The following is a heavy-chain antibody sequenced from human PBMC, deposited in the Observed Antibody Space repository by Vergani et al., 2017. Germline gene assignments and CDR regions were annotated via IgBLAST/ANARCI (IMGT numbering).Heavy chain of an antibody. CDR1: GFIFSDHY. D-gene: IGHD3-10*01. V-gene: IGHV3-72*01. J-gene: IGHJ3*02. CDR2: IRNKANDYTT. Sequence: EVRLLESGGGLVQPGGSLRLSCAASGFIFSDHYMDWVRQAPGKGLEWVGRIRNKANDYTTQYAASVKGRFTISRDDSKSIAYLQMNNLQTEDTAMYYCVRDQVTMLRGSDALDIWGQGTMVTVSS. CDR3: VRDQVTMLRGSDALDI.